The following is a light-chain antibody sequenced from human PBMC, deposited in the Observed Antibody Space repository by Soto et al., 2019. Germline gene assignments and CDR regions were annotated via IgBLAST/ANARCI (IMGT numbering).Light chain of an antibody. CDR3: MQVLHTPWT. CDR2: LGS. CDR1: QSLLHSNGYNY. V-gene: IGKV2-28*01. Sequence: DIVMTQSPLSLPVTPGEPASISCRSSQSLLHSNGYNYLDWYLQKPGQSPQLLIYLGSNRASGVPDRFSGSGSGTDFTLKISRVEAEDVGVSYCMQVLHTPWTFGQGTKVEIK. J-gene: IGKJ1*01.